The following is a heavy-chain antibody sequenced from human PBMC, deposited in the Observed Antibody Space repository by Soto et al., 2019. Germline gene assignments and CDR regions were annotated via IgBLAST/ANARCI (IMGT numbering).Heavy chain of an antibody. CDR3: AKDIGLPDSSGYYGWRNYYYYGMDV. D-gene: IGHD3-22*01. V-gene: IGHV3-43*01. CDR1: GFTFDDYT. Sequence: GGSLRLSCAASGFTFDDYTMHWVRQAPGKGLEWVSLISWDGGSTYYADSVKGRFTISRDKSKNSLYLQKNSLRTEDTALYYCAKDIGLPDSSGYYGWRNYYYYGMDVWGQGTTVTVSS. CDR2: ISWDGGST. J-gene: IGHJ6*02.